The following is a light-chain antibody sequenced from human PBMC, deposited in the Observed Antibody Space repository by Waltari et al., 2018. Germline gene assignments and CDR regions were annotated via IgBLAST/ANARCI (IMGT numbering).Light chain of an antibody. V-gene: IGKV2-30*02. CDR2: KVS. CDR3: MQSTHWPPWT. Sequence: DVVMTQSPRSLPVTRGQPASISCRSSQSLLPSDGETYLHWFQQRPGQSPRRLINKVSERDPGVPDRFSGSGSGTDFTLEISTVEAEDVGVYYCMQSTHWPPWTFGQGTKVEIK. CDR1: QSLLPSDGETY. J-gene: IGKJ1*01.